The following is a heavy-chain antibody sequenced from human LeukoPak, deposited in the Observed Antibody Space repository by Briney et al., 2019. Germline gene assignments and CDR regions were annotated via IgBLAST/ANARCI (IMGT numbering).Heavy chain of an antibody. CDR2: ISSSSSYI. CDR1: GFTFSSYS. D-gene: IGHD2-15*01. J-gene: IGHJ4*02. Sequence: GGSLRLSCAASGFTFSSYSMNWVRQAPGKGLEWVSSISSSSSYIYYADSVKGRFTISRDNAKNSLYLQMNSLRAEDTAVYYCARDPPYCSGGSCYQTGWGQGTLVTVSS. CDR3: ARDPPYCSGGSCYQTG. V-gene: IGHV3-21*01.